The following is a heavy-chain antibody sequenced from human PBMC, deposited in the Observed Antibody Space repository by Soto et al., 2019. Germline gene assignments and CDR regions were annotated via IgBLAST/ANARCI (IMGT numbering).Heavy chain of an antibody. D-gene: IGHD2-21*02. CDR2: IYYSGST. J-gene: IGHJ6*02. V-gene: IGHV4-59*01. Sequence: SETLSLTCTVSGGSISSYYWSWIRQPPGKGLEWIGYIYYSGSTNYNPSLKSRVTISVDTSKNQFSLKLNSVTAADTAVYYCARDLWGYCGTDCYPLDVWGQGTTVT. CDR3: ARDLWGYCGTDCYPLDV. CDR1: GGSISSYY.